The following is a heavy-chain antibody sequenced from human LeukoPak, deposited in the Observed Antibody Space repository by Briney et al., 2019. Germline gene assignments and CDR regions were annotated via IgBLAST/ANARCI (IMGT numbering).Heavy chain of an antibody. CDR2: ISSSNDYI. J-gene: IGHJ6*03. CDR3: ARVGSYESSGYPYYYYYYMDV. D-gene: IGHD3-22*01. CDR1: GFIFNTYS. Sequence: GGSLRLSCAASGFIFNTYSMNWVRQAPGKGLEWVSSISSSNDYIYYADSAKGRFTISRDNAKNSLYLQMNSLRAEDTAVYYCARVGSYESSGYPYYYYYYMDVWGKGTTVTVSS. V-gene: IGHV3-21*01.